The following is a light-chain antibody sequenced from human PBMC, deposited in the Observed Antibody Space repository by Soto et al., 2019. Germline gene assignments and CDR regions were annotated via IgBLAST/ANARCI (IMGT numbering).Light chain of an antibody. Sequence: EVVLTQSPATLSVSPGDRATLSCRASQDIGSAVAWYHQRSGQAPRLLIFDASIRAPTTPARFSGSVSGTEFTLTISSLESEDFAVYFCQQYGDRPRTFGQGTKVEIK. CDR3: QQYGDRPRT. J-gene: IGKJ1*01. V-gene: IGKV3-15*01. CDR1: QDIGSA. CDR2: DAS.